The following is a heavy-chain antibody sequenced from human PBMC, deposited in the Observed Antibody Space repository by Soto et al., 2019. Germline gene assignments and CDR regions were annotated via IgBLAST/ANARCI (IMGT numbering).Heavy chain of an antibody. D-gene: IGHD3-10*01. Sequence: GGSLRLSCAASGFTFTTYAMHWVRQAPGKGLQYVAAISTDGGGTYYTDSVKGRFTISRDNSKNTLYLQMGSLRGEDMAMYYCARYGSGSAYDHWGQGTLVTVSS. V-gene: IGHV3-64*02. CDR1: GFTFTTYA. J-gene: IGHJ5*02. CDR2: ISTDGGGT. CDR3: ARYGSGSAYDH.